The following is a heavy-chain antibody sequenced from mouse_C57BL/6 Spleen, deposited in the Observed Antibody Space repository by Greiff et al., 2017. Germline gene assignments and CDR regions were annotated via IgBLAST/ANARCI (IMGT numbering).Heavy chain of an antibody. D-gene: IGHD2-1*01. Sequence: EVQRVESGGGLVKPGGSLKLSCAASGFTFSDYGMHWVRQAPEKGLEWVAYISSGSSTIYYADTVKGRFTISRDNAKNTLFLQMTSLRSEDTAMYYCARERALLWVLAMDYWGQGTSVTVSS. CDR2: ISSGSSTI. CDR3: ARERALLWVLAMDY. V-gene: IGHV5-17*01. CDR1: GFTFSDYG. J-gene: IGHJ4*01.